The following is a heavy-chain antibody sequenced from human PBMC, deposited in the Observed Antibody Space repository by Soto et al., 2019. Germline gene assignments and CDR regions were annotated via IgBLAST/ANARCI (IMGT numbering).Heavy chain of an antibody. V-gene: IGHV3-23*01. Sequence: PGGSLRLSCAASGFTFSNYAMSWVRQAPGKGLEWVSSISGGGLITYYADSVRGRFTISRDNSKNTLYLQMNDLRAEDTAIYFCARDPRNKGLDPWGPGTLVTVS. CDR3: ARDPRNKGLDP. CDR2: ISGGGLIT. J-gene: IGHJ5*02. D-gene: IGHD4-4*01. CDR1: GFTFSNYA.